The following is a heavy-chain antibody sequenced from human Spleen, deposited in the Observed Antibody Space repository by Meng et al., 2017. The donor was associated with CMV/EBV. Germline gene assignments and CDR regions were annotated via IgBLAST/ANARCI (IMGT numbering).Heavy chain of an antibody. D-gene: IGHD6-25*01. CDR3: ARDSEAADY. V-gene: IGHV7-4-1*02. CDR2: INTNTGKP. Sequence: QVQLLQSGSELKKPGASVRISCKASGYTFTTYGMKWVRQAPGQGLEWMGWINTNTGKPTYAQGLTGRFVFSLDTSVSTAYLQISSLKAEDTAVYYCARDSEAADYWGQGTLVTVSS. J-gene: IGHJ4*02. CDR1: GYTFTTYG.